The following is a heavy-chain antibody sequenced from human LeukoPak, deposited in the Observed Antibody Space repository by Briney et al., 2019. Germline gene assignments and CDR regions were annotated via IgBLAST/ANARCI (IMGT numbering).Heavy chain of an antibody. CDR2: ISFDGSNK. D-gene: IGHD5-18*01. CDR1: RFTFSSYG. J-gene: IGHJ4*02. CDR3: AKEKYRGYSYGSGDY. V-gene: IGHV3-30*18. Sequence: PGRSLRLSCVASRFTFSSYGMHWVRQAPGKGLEWVAAISFDGSNKYYADSVKGRFTISRDNSKNTLHLQMNSLRVEDTAVYYCAKEKYRGYSYGSGDYWGQGTLVTVSS.